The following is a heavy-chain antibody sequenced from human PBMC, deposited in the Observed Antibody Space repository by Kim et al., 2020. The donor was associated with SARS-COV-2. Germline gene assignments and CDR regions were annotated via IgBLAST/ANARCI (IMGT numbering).Heavy chain of an antibody. Sequence: ASVKVSCKASGYTFTSYAMHWVRQAPGQRLEWMGWINAGNGNTKYSQKFQGRVTITRDTSASTAYMELSSLRSEDTAVYYCARDLRYSSGWYPTPGGMDVWGQGTTVTVSS. CDR1: GYTFTSYA. D-gene: IGHD6-19*01. J-gene: IGHJ6*02. V-gene: IGHV1-3*01. CDR3: ARDLRYSSGWYPTPGGMDV. CDR2: INAGNGNT.